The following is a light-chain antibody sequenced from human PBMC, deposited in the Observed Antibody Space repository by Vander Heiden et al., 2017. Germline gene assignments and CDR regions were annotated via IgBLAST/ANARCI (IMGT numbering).Light chain of an antibody. CDR1: QGISVY. CDR2: AAS. J-gene: IGKJ4*01. CDR3: QQLNSYPLT. V-gene: IGKV1-9*01. Sequence: DIQLTQSPSFLSASVGDRVTITCRASQGISVYLDWYQQKPGKAPKLLIYAASTLRSGVPSRFSGSGSGTEFTLTINSLQAEDFATYYCQQLNSYPLTFGGGTTVEIK.